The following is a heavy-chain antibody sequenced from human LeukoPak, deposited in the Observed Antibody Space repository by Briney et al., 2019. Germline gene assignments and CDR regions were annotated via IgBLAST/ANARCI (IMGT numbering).Heavy chain of an antibody. Sequence: SETLSLTCTVSGGSISSYYWSWIRQPPGKGLEWIGYIYYSGSTNYNPSLKSRVTISVDTSKNQFSLKLSSVTAADTAVYYCARETYCGGDCPRRSFDDWGQGTLVTVSS. CDR1: GGSISSYY. V-gene: IGHV4-59*12. CDR3: ARETYCGGDCPRRSFDD. D-gene: IGHD2-21*02. CDR2: IYYSGST. J-gene: IGHJ4*02.